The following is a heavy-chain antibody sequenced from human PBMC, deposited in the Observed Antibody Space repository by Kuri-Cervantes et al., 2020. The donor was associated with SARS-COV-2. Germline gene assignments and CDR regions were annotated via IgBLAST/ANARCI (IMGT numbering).Heavy chain of an antibody. V-gene: IGHV1-2*02. Sequence: APVKVSCKASGYTFTGYYMHWVRQAPGQGLEWMGWINPNSGGTNCAQKFQGRVTMTRDTSISTAYMELSRLRSDDTAVYYCAREGVGAHKGYYMDVWGKGTTVTVSS. J-gene: IGHJ6*03. CDR1: GYTFTGYY. CDR3: AREGVGAHKGYYMDV. D-gene: IGHD1-26*01. CDR2: INPNSGGT.